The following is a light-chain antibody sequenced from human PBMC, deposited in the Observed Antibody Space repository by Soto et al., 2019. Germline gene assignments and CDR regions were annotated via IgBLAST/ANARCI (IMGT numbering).Light chain of an antibody. Sequence: VLTQPPSVSVAPGQTARVTCGGSDIGFKSVHWYQQRPGQSPVVVVYDDNDRPSGIPDRFSGSNSGNTATLTIRRVEAGDEADYYCQVWDSDDYVVFGGGTQLTVL. CDR2: DDN. J-gene: IGLJ2*01. CDR1: DIGFKS. CDR3: QVWDSDDYVV. V-gene: IGLV3-21*02.